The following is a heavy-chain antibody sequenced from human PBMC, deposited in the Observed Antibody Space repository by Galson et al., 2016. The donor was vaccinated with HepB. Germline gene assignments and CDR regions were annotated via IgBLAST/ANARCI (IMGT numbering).Heavy chain of an antibody. CDR2: IYPGDSDT. V-gene: IGHV5-51*01. Sequence: QSGAEVKKPGESLKISCRGSGYSFTNYWIGWVRQLPGKGLECMGIIYPGDSDTKYSPSFQGQVSISADKSIRTAYLQWASLKASDSAMYYCARLAYYDLMTGSPYGMDVWGQGTTVAVSS. CDR1: GYSFTNYW. J-gene: IGHJ6*02. CDR3: ARLAYYDLMTGSPYGMDV. D-gene: IGHD3-9*01.